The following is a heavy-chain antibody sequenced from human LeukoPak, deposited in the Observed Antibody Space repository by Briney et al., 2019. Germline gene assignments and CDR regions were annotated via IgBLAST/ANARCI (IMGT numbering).Heavy chain of an antibody. CDR3: ARQSYDVSNWFDP. CDR1: GYTFTGYY. Sequence: ASVKVSRKASGYTFTGYYMHWVRQAPGQGLEWMGWINPNSGGTKYVQKFQGRVTMTRDTSISTAYMELSRLRSDDTAVYYCARQSYDVSNWFDPWGQGTLVTVSS. J-gene: IGHJ5*02. V-gene: IGHV1-2*02. D-gene: IGHD3-3*01. CDR2: INPNSGGT.